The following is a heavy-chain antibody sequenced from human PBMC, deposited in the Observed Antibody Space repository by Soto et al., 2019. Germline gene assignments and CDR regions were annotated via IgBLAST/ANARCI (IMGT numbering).Heavy chain of an antibody. V-gene: IGHV1-18*01. CDR1: GYTLTNYA. J-gene: IGHJ4*02. CDR2: INTYNGNS. CDR3: ARDCTGGSCFCIY. D-gene: IGHD2-15*01. Sequence: QVQLVQSAAEVKKPGASVKVSCKASGYTLTNYAISWVRQAPGQGPEWMGWINTYNGNSNYAQKFQGRVTMTTDTSTNTAYMDLRTLTSDDTAVYYGARDCTGGSCFCIYWGQGTLVTVSS.